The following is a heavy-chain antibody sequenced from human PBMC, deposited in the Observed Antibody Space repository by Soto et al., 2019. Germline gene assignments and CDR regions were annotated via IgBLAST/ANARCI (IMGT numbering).Heavy chain of an antibody. CDR2: IRRKANSYTT. D-gene: IGHD6-19*01. V-gene: IGHV3-72*01. Sequence: EVQLVESGGGLVQPGGSLRLSCAASGLIFSDYHMDWVRQAPGKGLEWVGSIRRKANSYTTEYAASVKGRFTISRDDSKNSLNLQMNSLKSEDTAVYYCAMLGGWSGGSSGMDVWGQGTTVTVSS. CDR1: GLIFSDYH. J-gene: IGHJ6*02. CDR3: AMLGGWSGGSSGMDV.